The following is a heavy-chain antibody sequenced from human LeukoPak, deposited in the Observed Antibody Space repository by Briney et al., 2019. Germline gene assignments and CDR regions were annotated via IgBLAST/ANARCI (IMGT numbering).Heavy chain of an antibody. D-gene: IGHD6-19*01. V-gene: IGHV3-48*03. CDR3: ARDDLAVADPFDY. CDR2: ISSSGNTI. Sequence: PGGSLRLSCAASGFTFSSYEMNWVRQAPGQGLEWVSHISSSGNTIYYADSVKGRFTISRDNAKNSLYLQMNSLRVEDTAVYYCARDDLAVADPFDYWGQGTLVTVSS. J-gene: IGHJ4*02. CDR1: GFTFSSYE.